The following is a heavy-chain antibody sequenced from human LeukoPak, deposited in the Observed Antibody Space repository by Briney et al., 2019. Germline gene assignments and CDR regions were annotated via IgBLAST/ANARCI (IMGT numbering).Heavy chain of an antibody. J-gene: IGHJ4*02. CDR1: GGTFSSSA. D-gene: IGHD5-12*01. CDR3: ATNSGYDSYFDY. CDR2: IIPILGIA. V-gene: IGHV1-69*04. Sequence: ASVKVSFKASGGTFSSSAISWVRQAPGQGLEWMGRIIPILGIANYAQKFQGRVTITADKSTSTAYMELSSLRSEDTAVYYCATNSGYDSYFDYWGQGTLVTVSS.